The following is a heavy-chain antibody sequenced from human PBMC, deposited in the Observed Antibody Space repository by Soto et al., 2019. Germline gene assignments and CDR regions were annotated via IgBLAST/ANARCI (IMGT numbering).Heavy chain of an antibody. CDR2: ISSSGSYT. Sequence: GGSLRLSCAASGFTFSDYYMSWIRQAPGKGLEWVSYISSSGSYTNYADSVKGRFTISRDNAKNSLYLQMNSLRAEDTAVYYCARVALDYYDSSGYYHFDYWGQGTLVTVSS. V-gene: IGHV3-11*05. CDR1: GFTFSDYY. CDR3: ARVALDYYDSSGYYHFDY. D-gene: IGHD3-22*01. J-gene: IGHJ4*02.